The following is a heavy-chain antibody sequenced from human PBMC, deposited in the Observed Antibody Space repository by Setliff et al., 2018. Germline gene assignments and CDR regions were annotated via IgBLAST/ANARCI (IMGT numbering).Heavy chain of an antibody. D-gene: IGHD2-15*01. V-gene: IGHV3-23*01. CDR1: GFTFSSYA. CDR2: ISGSAQTT. Sequence: PGGSLRLSCAASGFTFSSYAITWVRQAPGKGLEWVSMISGSAQTTYYADSVKGRFTISRDNSKNTVYLDVNSLRAEDTAVYYCAKRGPYCSGGTRHYYFDYWGQGTLVTVSS. CDR3: AKRGPYCSGGTRHYYFDY. J-gene: IGHJ4*02.